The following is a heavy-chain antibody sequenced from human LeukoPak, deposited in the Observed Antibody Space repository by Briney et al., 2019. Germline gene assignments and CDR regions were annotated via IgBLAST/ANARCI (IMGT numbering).Heavy chain of an antibody. CDR1: GFGFTFSSYN. J-gene: IGHJ4*02. Sequence: GGSLRLSCAASGFGFTFSSYNMNWVRQAAGKGLEWVSSISSDSSYIYYADSVKGRFTISRDNAKNSLYLQMNSLRAEDTAVYYCAGPQPAGIDYWGQGTLVTVSS. CDR3: AGPQPAGIDY. D-gene: IGHD6-19*01. V-gene: IGHV3-21*01. CDR2: ISSDSSYI.